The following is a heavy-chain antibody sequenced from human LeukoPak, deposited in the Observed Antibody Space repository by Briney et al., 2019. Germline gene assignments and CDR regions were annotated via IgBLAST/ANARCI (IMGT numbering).Heavy chain of an antibody. V-gene: IGHV3-7*03. Sequence: PGRSLRLSCAASGFTFSSYGMHWVRQAPGKGLEWVANIRHDGSTKYYVDSVKGRFTISRDNAMNSLYLQMDSLRVEDTAVYYCARSVPYGTTWYGRSDCWGQGTQVTVSS. D-gene: IGHD6-13*01. CDR3: ARSVPYGTTWYGRSDC. CDR2: IRHDGSTK. CDR1: GFTFSSYG. J-gene: IGHJ4*02.